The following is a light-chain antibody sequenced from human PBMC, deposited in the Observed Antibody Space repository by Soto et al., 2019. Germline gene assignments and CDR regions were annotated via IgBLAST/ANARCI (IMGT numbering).Light chain of an antibody. CDR2: GAS. V-gene: IGKV3-20*01. J-gene: IGKJ1*01. CDR1: QSVSSNF. CDR3: QQYGTSPWT. Sequence: EIVLTQSPGTLSLSPGERATLSCRASQSVSSNFLAWYQQKPGQAPRLLIYGASSRDTGIPDRFSGSGSGTDFTLTISGLEPEDFAVYYCQQYGTSPWTFGQGNKVEIK.